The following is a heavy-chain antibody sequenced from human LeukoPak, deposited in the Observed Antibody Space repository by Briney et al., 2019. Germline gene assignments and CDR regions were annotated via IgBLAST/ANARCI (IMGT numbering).Heavy chain of an antibody. CDR2: IRHDGSDI. D-gene: IGHD6-19*01. Sequence: PGGSLRLSCAASGFTFRNYAMHWVRQAPGKGQEWVAFIRHDGSDIYYADSVRGRFTISRDNSKNTLYLQMNSLRAEDTAVYYCAKYQGLAVAGLHDAFDIWGQGTMVTVSS. V-gene: IGHV3-30*02. CDR3: AKYQGLAVAGLHDAFDI. CDR1: GFTFRNYA. J-gene: IGHJ3*02.